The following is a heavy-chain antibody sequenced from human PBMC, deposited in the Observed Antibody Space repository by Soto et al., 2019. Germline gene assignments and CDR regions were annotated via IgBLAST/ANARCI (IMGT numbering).Heavy chain of an antibody. CDR2: IIPILGIA. CDR1: GGTLSSYT. Sequence: SVKVSCKASGGTLSSYTISWVRQAPGQGLEWMGRIIPILGIANYAQKFQGRVTITADKSTSTAYMELSSLRSEDTAVYYCASVLVVAATDAFDIWGQGTMVTVSS. D-gene: IGHD2-15*01. V-gene: IGHV1-69*02. CDR3: ASVLVVAATDAFDI. J-gene: IGHJ3*02.